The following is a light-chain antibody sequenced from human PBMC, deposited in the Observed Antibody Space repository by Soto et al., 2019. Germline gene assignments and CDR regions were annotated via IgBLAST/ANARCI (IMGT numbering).Light chain of an antibody. CDR2: DVN. J-gene: IGLJ1*01. V-gene: IGLV2-11*01. CDR3: CSYAGRYTYV. Sequence: QSVLTQPRSVSGSPGQSVAISCTVTSSDVGGYNYVSWYQQHPGKAPKVMIFDVNKRPSGVPDRFSGSKSGNTASLTISGLQAEDEADYYCCSYAGRYTYVFGTGTKVTVL. CDR1: SSDVGGYNY.